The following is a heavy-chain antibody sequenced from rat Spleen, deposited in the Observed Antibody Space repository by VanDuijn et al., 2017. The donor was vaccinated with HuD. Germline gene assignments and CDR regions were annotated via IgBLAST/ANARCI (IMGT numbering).Heavy chain of an antibody. Sequence: EVQLVESDGGLVQPGRSLKLSCAASGFTFSDYNMAWVRQAPKKGLEWVATISYDGSSTYYRDSVKGRFTISRDNAKSTLYLQMDSLRSEDTATYYCTTDYYSSSLFDYWGQGVMVTVSS. CDR2: ISYDGSST. D-gene: IGHD1-2*01. CDR3: TTDYYSSSLFDY. J-gene: IGHJ2*01. V-gene: IGHV5-7*01. CDR1: GFTFSDYN.